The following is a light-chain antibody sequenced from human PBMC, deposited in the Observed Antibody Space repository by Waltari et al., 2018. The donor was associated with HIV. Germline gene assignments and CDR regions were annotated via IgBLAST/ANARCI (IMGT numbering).Light chain of an antibody. CDR2: GAS. CDR3: HQYGSSPWT. J-gene: IGKJ1*01. V-gene: IGKV3-20*01. Sequence: EIVLTQSPGTLSLSPGERATLSCRASQSVTSNSLAWFQQKPGQAPSLLIYGASSRATGTPDRFSAGGSETDFTLTISGLEPEDFAVYFCHQYGSSPWTFGQGAKVEIK. CDR1: QSVTSNS.